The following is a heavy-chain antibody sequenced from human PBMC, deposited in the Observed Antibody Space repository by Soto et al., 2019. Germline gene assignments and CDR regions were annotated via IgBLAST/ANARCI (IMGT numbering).Heavy chain of an antibody. CDR1: GFAFRSYW. D-gene: IGHD3-9*01. V-gene: IGHV3-7*01. J-gene: IGHJ4*02. CDR3: ATSSDTGYIFDF. Sequence: GGSLRLSCAASGFAFRSYWMSWVRQAPGQGLEWVANMKKDGSEEYYVDSVKGRFTISRDSAKNSLYLQMNSLRAEDTAVYYCATSSDTGYIFDFWGQGTLVTVSS. CDR2: MKKDGSEE.